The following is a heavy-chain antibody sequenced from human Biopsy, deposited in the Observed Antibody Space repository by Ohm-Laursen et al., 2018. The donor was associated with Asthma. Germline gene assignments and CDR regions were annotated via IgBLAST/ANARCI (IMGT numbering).Heavy chain of an antibody. CDR1: GGSFSGYY. CDR3: ARAGQCSSTSCYNPGWFDP. D-gene: IGHD2-2*01. CDR2: INHSGST. J-gene: IGHJ5*02. V-gene: IGHV4-34*01. Sequence: GTLSLACAVYGGSFSGYYWSWIRQPPGKGLEWIGEINHSGSTNYNPSLKSRVTISVDTSKNQFSLKLSSVTAADTAVYYCARAGQCSSTSCYNPGWFDPWGQGTLVTVSS.